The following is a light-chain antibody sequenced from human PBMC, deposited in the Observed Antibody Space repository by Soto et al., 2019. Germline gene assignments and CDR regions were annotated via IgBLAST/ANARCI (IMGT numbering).Light chain of an antibody. J-gene: IGLJ1*01. CDR1: KNDIGVYDF. V-gene: IGLV2-8*01. CDR3: KSYAGSNTYV. Sequence: QSALTQPPSASGSPGQSVTISCTGTKNDIGVYDFVSWYQHHPGKAPRLIIYEVVQRPSGVPDRFSGSKYGNTASLTVSGLNDADDGAYFCKSYAGSNTYVFGSGTKLTVL. CDR2: EVV.